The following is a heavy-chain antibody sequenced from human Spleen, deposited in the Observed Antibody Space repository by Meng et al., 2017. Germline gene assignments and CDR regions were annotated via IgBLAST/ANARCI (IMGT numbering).Heavy chain of an antibody. Sequence: SVKVSCKASGFTFTSSAVQWVRQARGQRLEWIGWIVVGSGNTNYAQKFQERVTITRDMSTSTAYMELSSLRSEDTAVYYCAAYASSSGYFWPGVGAEWYFDLWGRGTLVTVSS. D-gene: IGHD3-22*01. CDR2: IVVGSGNT. J-gene: IGHJ2*01. CDR1: GFTFTSSA. CDR3: AAYASSSGYFWPGVGAEWYFDL. V-gene: IGHV1-58*01.